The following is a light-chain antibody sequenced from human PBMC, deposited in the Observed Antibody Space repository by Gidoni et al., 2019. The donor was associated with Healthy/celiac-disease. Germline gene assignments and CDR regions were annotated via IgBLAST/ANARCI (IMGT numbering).Light chain of an antibody. CDR2: TNN. Sequence: QSVLTQPPSASGTPGQRVTISCSGSSPNLGSNTVIWYQHLPGTAPKLLIYTNNQRPSGVPDRFSGSKSGTSASLAISGLQSEDEADYYCAAWDDSLNGWVFGGGTKLTVL. CDR1: SPNLGSNT. CDR3: AAWDDSLNGWV. V-gene: IGLV1-44*01. J-gene: IGLJ3*02.